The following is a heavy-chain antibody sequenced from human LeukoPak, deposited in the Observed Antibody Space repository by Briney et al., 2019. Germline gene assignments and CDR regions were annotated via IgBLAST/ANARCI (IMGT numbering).Heavy chain of an antibody. CDR3: ARGAADSSSSGGDYYYYMDV. Sequence: SQTLSLTCTVSGGSINSGGDYWSWIRQHPGKGLAWIGYIYYSGNTYYNPSLKGRVTMSLDTSNNQFSLKLSSVTAADTAVYSCARGAADSSSSGGDYYYYMDVWGKGTTVSVSS. CDR1: GGSINSGGDY. J-gene: IGHJ6*03. CDR2: IYYSGNT. V-gene: IGHV4-31*03. D-gene: IGHD6-6*01.